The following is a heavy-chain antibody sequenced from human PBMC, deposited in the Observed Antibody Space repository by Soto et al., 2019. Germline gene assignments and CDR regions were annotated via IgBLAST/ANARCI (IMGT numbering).Heavy chain of an antibody. J-gene: IGHJ4*02. Sequence: VSLRLSCAASGFTFSSYSMNWVRQAPGKGLEWVSSISSSSSYIYYADSVKGRFTISRDNAKNSLYLQMNSLRAEDTAVYYCARDRALSGWYDYWGQRTLVTVSS. CDR3: ARDRALSGWYDY. D-gene: IGHD6-19*01. V-gene: IGHV3-21*01. CDR2: ISSSSSYI. CDR1: GFTFSSYS.